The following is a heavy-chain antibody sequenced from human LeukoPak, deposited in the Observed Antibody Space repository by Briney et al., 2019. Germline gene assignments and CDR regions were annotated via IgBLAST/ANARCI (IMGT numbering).Heavy chain of an antibody. CDR1: GFTFSSYA. J-gene: IGHJ4*02. D-gene: IGHD2-2*01. CDR3: AKGRYAPTFYYFDY. CDR2: ISSNGGST. Sequence: GGSLRLSCSASGFTFSSYAVHWVRQAPGKGLEYVSAISSNGGSTYYADSVKGRFTISRDNSKNTLYLQMSSLRAEDTAVYYCAKGRYAPTFYYFDYWGQGTLVTVSS. V-gene: IGHV3-64D*06.